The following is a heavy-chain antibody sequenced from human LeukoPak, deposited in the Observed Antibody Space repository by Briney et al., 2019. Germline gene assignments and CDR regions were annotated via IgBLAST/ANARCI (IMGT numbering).Heavy chain of an antibody. D-gene: IGHD3-16*01. V-gene: IGHV3-9*01. CDR3: AKDRSYDYVWGSYAFDY. CDR1: GFTFDDYA. J-gene: IGHJ4*02. CDR2: ISWNSGSI. Sequence: PGGSLRLSCAASGFTFDDYAMHWVRQAPGKGLEWVSGISWNSGSIGYADSVKGRFTISRGNAKNSLYLQMNSLRAEDTALYYCAKDRSYDYVWGSYAFDYWGQGTLVTVSS.